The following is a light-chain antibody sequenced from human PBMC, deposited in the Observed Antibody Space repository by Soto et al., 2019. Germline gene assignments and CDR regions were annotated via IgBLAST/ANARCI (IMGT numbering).Light chain of an antibody. V-gene: IGKV3-11*01. CDR1: QSVSNNY. J-gene: IGKJ1*01. Sequence: EIVLTQSPGTLSLSPGERATLSCRASQSVSNNYLAWYQQRPGQAPRLLIYDASNRATGVPARFSGSGSGTDFTLTISDLEPADFGLYYCQQRLNWPPGFGQGIKVDIK. CDR2: DAS. CDR3: QQRLNWPPG.